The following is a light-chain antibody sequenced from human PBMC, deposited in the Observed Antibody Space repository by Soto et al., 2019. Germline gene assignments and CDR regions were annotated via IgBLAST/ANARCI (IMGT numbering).Light chain of an antibody. Sequence: QSALTQPASVYGSPGQSITISCTGTNSDVGSHNFVSWYQQYPDKAPKLLIYEASKRPSGLSNRFSGSKSGNTASLTISGLQAEDEADYYCCSLTNGATWVFGGGTKLTVL. J-gene: IGLJ3*02. CDR3: CSLTNGATWV. V-gene: IGLV2-23*01. CDR2: EAS. CDR1: NSDVGSHNF.